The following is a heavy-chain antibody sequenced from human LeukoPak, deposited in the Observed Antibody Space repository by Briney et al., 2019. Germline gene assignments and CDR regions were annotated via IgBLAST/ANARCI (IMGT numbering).Heavy chain of an antibody. D-gene: IGHD3-10*01. CDR1: GGTFSSYA. Sequence: ASVKVSCKASGGTFSSYAISWVRQAPGQGLEWMGMIIPIFGTANYAQKFQGRVTITTDESTSTAYMELSSLRSEDTAVYYCASDRTRYGSGSSPDYWGQGTLVTVSS. J-gene: IGHJ4*02. CDR2: IIPIFGTA. CDR3: ASDRTRYGSGSSPDY. V-gene: IGHV1-69*05.